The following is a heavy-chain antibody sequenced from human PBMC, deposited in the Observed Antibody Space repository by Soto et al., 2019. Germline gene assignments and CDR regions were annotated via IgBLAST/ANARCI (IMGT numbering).Heavy chain of an antibody. V-gene: IGHV5-51*01. CDR3: ARWHRYSYGFYGMDV. CDR2: IYPGDSDT. D-gene: IGHD5-18*01. Sequence: RGESLKISCQGSGYSFTSYWIGWVRQMPGKGLEWMGIIYPGDSDTRYSPSFQGQVTISADKSISTAYLQWSSLKASDTAMYYCARWHRYSYGFYGMDVWGQGTTVTVSS. CDR1: GYSFTSYW. J-gene: IGHJ6*02.